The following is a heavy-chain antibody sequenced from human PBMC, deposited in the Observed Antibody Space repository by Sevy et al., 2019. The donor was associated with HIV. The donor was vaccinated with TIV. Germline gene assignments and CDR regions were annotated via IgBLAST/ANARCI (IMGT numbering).Heavy chain of an antibody. CDR1: GFTFSIYA. Sequence: GGSLRLSCAASGFTFSIYAIHWVRQAPGKGLEWVTVISYDGGNIYYADSVKGRFTVSRDNSKDKLYLQMNSLRPEDTAVYYCARDLPSAVINPFYYYGMDVWGQGTTVTVSS. CDR2: ISYDGGNI. V-gene: IGHV3-30*04. D-gene: IGHD2-21*01. J-gene: IGHJ6*02. CDR3: ARDLPSAVINPFYYYGMDV.